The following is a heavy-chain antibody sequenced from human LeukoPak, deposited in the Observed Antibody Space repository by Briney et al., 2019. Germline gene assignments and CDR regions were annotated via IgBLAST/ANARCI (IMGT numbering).Heavy chain of an antibody. J-gene: IGHJ4*02. CDR2: INHSGST. CDR1: GGSFSGYY. D-gene: IGHD3-22*01. Sequence: PSETLSLTCAVYGGSFSGYYWSWIRQPPGKGLEWIGEINHSGSTNYNPPLKSRVTISVDTSKNQFSLKLSSVTAADTAVYYCARFQAKDDSSGYFVDYWGQGTLVTVSS. CDR3: ARFQAKDDSSGYFVDY. V-gene: IGHV4-34*01.